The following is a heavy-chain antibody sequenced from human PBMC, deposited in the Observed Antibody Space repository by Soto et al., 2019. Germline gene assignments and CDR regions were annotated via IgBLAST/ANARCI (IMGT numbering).Heavy chain of an antibody. D-gene: IGHD2-21*01. J-gene: IGHJ4*02. Sequence: GSLRLSCTVSGFNFKTYAMNWVRQAPGKGLEWVSYISPNSDYIYYSDSLKGRVTISRDNAKNSLYLQMDSLRVEDTALYFCARELGDYYSGTSYWGQGALVTVSS. CDR1: GFNFKTYA. CDR3: ARELGDYYSGTSY. CDR2: ISPNSDYI. V-gene: IGHV3-21*01.